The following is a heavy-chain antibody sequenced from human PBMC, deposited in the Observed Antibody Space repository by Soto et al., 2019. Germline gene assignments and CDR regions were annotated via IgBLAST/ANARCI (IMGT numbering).Heavy chain of an antibody. CDR1: GFTFSSYG. CDR3: AKGYYYGSGSYIVKDYFDY. Sequence: EVQLLESGGGLVQPGGSLRLSCAASGFTFSSYGMSWVRQAPGKGLEWVSAISGSGDSTYYADSVKGRFTISRDNSKNTLYLQMNSLRAEDTALYYCAKGYYYGSGSYIVKDYFDYWGQGTLVTVSS. J-gene: IGHJ4*02. V-gene: IGHV3-23*01. CDR2: ISGSGDST. D-gene: IGHD3-10*01.